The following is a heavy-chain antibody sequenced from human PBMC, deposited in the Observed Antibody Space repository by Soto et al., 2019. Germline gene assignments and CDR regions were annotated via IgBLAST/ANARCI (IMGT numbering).Heavy chain of an antibody. J-gene: IGHJ5*02. CDR2: IYPGDSDT. CDR3: AIQGYYYDSSGYRNWFDP. CDR1: GYSFTSYW. D-gene: IGHD3-22*01. V-gene: IGHV5-51*01. Sequence: PGESLKISCKGSGYSFTSYWIGWVRQMPGKGLEWVGIIYPGDSDTRYSPSFQGQVTISADKSISTAYLQWSSLKASDTAMYYCAIQGYYYDSSGYRNWFDPWGQGTLVTVSS.